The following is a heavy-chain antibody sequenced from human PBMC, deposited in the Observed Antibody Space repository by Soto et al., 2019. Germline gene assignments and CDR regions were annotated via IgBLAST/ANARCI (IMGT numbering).Heavy chain of an antibody. J-gene: IGHJ3*01. D-gene: IGHD3-10*01. CDR3: VRDRRRDYSDPHDECVASDYEV. V-gene: IGHV1-69*01. CDR2: FIPIFRTL. Sequence: QVQLIQSEAEVKKPGSSVRVSCTASGGIFGSHGFSWVRQAPGQRLEWVGGFIPIFRTLTYTEKFQARVRIAADEAANTVYLDLSSLTSEDTAVYYCVRDRRRDYSDPHDECVASDYEVWGQGTMVSVSS. CDR1: GGIFGSHG.